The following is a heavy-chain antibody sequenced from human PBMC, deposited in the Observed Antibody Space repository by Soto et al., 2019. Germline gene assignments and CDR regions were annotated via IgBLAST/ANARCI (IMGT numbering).Heavy chain of an antibody. CDR2: ISGSGGST. J-gene: IGHJ4*02. D-gene: IGHD3-22*01. V-gene: IGHV3-23*01. CDR3: AKHYYDSSGYYPFEY. CDR1: GFTFSSYA. Sequence: GGSLRLSCAASGFTFSSYAMSWVRQAPGKGLEWVSAISGSGGSTYYADSVKGRFTISRDNSKNTLYLQMNSLRAEDTAVYYCAKHYYDSSGYYPFEYWGQGTLVTVSS.